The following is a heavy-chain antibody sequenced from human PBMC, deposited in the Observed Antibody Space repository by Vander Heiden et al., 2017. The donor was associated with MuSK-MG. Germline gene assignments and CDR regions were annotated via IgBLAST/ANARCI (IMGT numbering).Heavy chain of an antibody. J-gene: IGHJ4*02. CDR2: IRSKAYGGTT. CDR3: TRGVHSDGSPGRLYFDY. Sequence: ESGGGLVQPGRSLRLSCTASGFTFGDYAMSWFRQAPGKGLEWVGFIRSKAYGGTTEYAASVKGRFTISRDDSKSIAYLQMNSLKNEDTAVYYWTRGVHSDGSPGRLYFDYWGQGTRGTVAS. V-gene: IGHV3-49*03. CDR1: GFTFGDYA. D-gene: IGHD3-10*01.